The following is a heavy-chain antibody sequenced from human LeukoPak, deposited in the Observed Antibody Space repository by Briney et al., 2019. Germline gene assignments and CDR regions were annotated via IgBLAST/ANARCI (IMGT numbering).Heavy chain of an antibody. CDR2: ISSISYI. J-gene: IGHJ4*02. D-gene: IGHD4-17*01. CDR1: GFTFSGYS. CDR3: ARDQYGDYALDY. V-gene: IGHV3-21*01. Sequence: GGSLRLSCAASGFTFSGYSMNWVRQAPGKGLEWVSSISSISYIYYADSVKGRFTISRDAAKNSLYLQMNSLRAEDTAVYYCARDQYGDYALDYWGQGTLVTVSS.